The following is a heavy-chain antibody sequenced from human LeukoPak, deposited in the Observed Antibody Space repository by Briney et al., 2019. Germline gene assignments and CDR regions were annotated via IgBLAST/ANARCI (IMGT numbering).Heavy chain of an antibody. V-gene: IGHV3-23*01. Sequence: QAGGSLRLSCAASGFTFSSYAMSWVRLAPGKGLEWVSAISGSGGRTYYADSVKGRFTISRDNSKNTLYLQMNSLRAEDTAVYYCAKLNPIYYDAKYFQHWGQGTLVTVSS. J-gene: IGHJ1*01. CDR1: GFTFSSYA. CDR2: ISGSGGRT. CDR3: AKLNPIYYDAKYFQH. D-gene: IGHD3-22*01.